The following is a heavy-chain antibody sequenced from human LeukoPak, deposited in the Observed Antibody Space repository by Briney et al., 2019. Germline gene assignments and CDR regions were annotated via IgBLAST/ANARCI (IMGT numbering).Heavy chain of an antibody. Sequence: GGSLRLSCAASGFTFSTYWMSWVRQAPGKGLEWVANIKQDGSEKYYVDSVTGRFTISRDNANNSLYLQMNSLRAEDTAVYYCASGGASSYWGQGTLVTVSS. J-gene: IGHJ4*02. V-gene: IGHV3-7*01. CDR2: IKQDGSEK. CDR3: ASGGASSY. CDR1: GFTFSTYW.